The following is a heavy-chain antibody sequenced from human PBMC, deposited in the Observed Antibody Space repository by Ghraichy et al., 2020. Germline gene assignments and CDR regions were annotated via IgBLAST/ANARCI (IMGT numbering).Heavy chain of an antibody. CDR2: INHSGST. CDR3: ARYRQRLKPGYYYYYMDV. J-gene: IGHJ6*03. Sequence: SETLSLTCAVYGGSFSGYYWSWIRQPPGKGLEWIGEINHSGSTNYNPSLKSRVTISVDTSKNQFSLKLSSVTAADTAVYYCARYRQRLKPGYYYYYMDVWGKGTTVTVSS. CDR1: GGSFSGYY. D-gene: IGHD6-25*01. V-gene: IGHV4-34*01.